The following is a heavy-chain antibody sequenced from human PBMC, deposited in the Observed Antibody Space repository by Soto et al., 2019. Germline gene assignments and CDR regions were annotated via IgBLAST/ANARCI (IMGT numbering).Heavy chain of an antibody. Sequence: ASVKVSCKASGSTFTSYGISWVRQAPGQGLEWMGWISAYNGNTNYAQKLQGRVTMTTDTSTSTAYMELRSLRSDDTAVYYCASAMVVLSYYDSSDQEGAFDIWGQGTMVTVSS. CDR2: ISAYNGNT. CDR3: ASAMVVLSYYDSSDQEGAFDI. V-gene: IGHV1-18*01. CDR1: GSTFTSYG. J-gene: IGHJ3*02. D-gene: IGHD3-22*01.